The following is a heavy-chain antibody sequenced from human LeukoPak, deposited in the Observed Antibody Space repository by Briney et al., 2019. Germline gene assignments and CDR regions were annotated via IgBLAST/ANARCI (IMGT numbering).Heavy chain of an antibody. D-gene: IGHD4-23*01. CDR1: GFTFSSYW. J-gene: IGHJ4*02. CDR2: IASDGSST. V-gene: IGHV3-74*01. Sequence: GGSLGLSCAASGFTFSSYWMNWVRQAPGKGLVWVSRIASDGSSTTYADSVKGRFSISRDNAKNTLYLQMNSLRVEDTAVYYCARGRPHGNDYWGQGTLVTVSS. CDR3: ARGRPHGNDY.